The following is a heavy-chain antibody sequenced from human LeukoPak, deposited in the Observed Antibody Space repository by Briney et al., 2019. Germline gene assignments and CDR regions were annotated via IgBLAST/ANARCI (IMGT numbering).Heavy chain of an antibody. CDR1: GFIFNSYA. CDR3: AKDWWYFDY. CDR2: ISGSGGST. Sequence: GGSLRLSCAASGFIFNSYAMTWVRQAPGKGLEWVSTISGSGGSTYYADSVKGRFTISRDNSKNTLYLQMNSLRAEDTAVYYCAKDWWYFDYWGQGTLVTVSS. V-gene: IGHV3-23*01. D-gene: IGHD2-15*01. J-gene: IGHJ4*02.